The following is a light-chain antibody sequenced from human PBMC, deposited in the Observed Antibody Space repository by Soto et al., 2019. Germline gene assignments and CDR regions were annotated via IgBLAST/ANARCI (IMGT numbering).Light chain of an antibody. Sequence: QSALTQPPSASGSPGQSVTISCTGSSSDVGGYNYVSWYQQHPGKAPKLMIYEVTKRPSGVPDRFSGSKSGNTASLTVSGLLAEDEADYYCASYAGSYKVFGTGTQLTVL. V-gene: IGLV2-8*01. CDR3: ASYAGSYKV. CDR2: EVT. CDR1: SSDVGGYNY. J-gene: IGLJ1*01.